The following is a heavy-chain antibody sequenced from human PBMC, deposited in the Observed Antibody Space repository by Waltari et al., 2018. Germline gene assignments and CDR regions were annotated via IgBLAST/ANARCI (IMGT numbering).Heavy chain of an antibody. CDR1: GGSFSGYY. J-gene: IGHJ6*02. CDR3: ARHPSSYGLYYYYYYGMDV. CDR2: INHSGST. Sequence: QVQLQQWGAGLLKPSETLSLTCAVYGGSFSGYYWSWIRQPPGKGLEGIGVINHSGSTNYNPSLKSRVTISVDTSKNQFSLKLSSVTAADTAVYYCARHPSSYGLYYYYYYGMDVWGQGTTVTVSS. D-gene: IGHD5-18*01. V-gene: IGHV4-34*01.